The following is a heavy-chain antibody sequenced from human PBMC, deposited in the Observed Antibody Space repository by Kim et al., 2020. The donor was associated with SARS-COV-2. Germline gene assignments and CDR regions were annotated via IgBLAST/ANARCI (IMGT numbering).Heavy chain of an antibody. V-gene: IGHV1-3*01. J-gene: IGHJ4*02. D-gene: IGHD3-3*01. Sequence: QKFQGRVTFTRDTSASTAYMELSSLRSEDTAVYYCARDRHYDFRSGYYFDYWGQGTLVTVSS. CDR3: ARDRHYDFRSGYYFDY.